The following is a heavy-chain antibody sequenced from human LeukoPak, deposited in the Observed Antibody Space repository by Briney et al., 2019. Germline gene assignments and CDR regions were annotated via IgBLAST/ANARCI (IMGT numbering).Heavy chain of an antibody. D-gene: IGHD3-16*01. Sequence: GGSLRLSCAASGFTVSSNYMSWVRQAPGKGLEWVSVIYSGGSTYYADSVKSRFTISRDNSKNTLYLQMNSLRAEDTAVYYCARDHGGDAFDIWGQGTMVTVSS. CDR3: ARDHGGDAFDI. V-gene: IGHV3-53*01. J-gene: IGHJ3*02. CDR2: IYSGGST. CDR1: GFTVSSNY.